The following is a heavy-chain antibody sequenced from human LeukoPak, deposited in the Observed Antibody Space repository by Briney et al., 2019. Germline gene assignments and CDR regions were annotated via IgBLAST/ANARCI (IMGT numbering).Heavy chain of an antibody. CDR2: IYTSGSA. CDR3: ARDGSIAARLLYWFDP. J-gene: IGHJ5*02. CDR1: GGSISNYY. Sequence: PSETLSLTCTVSGGSISNYYWSWIRQPAGKGLEWIGRIYTSGSANYNPSLESRVTMSVETSKNQFSLKLTSVPAADTAMYYCARDGSIAARLLYWFDPWGQGTLVTVSS. D-gene: IGHD6-6*01. V-gene: IGHV4-4*07.